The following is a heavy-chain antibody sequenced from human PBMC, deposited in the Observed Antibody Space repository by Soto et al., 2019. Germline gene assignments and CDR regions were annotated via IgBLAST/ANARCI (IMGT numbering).Heavy chain of an antibody. CDR1: GVTFISYA. CDR2: ISGSGGST. Sequence: SGGSLRLSCAASGVTFISYAMSWVRQAPGKGLEWVSAISGSGGSTYYADSVKGRFTISRDNSKNTLYLQMNSLRAEDTAVYYCAKGAGGVGYYYYYYYMDVWGKGTTVTVSS. J-gene: IGHJ6*03. CDR3: AKGAGGVGYYYYYYYMDV. D-gene: IGHD6-25*01. V-gene: IGHV3-23*01.